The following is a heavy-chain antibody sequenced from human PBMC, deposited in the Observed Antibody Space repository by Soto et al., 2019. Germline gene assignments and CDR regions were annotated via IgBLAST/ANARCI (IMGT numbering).Heavy chain of an antibody. CDR2: INPNSGGT. V-gene: IGHV1-2*04. CDR3: ARSDAWIQLWTYDY. Sequence: QVQLVQSGAEVKKPGASVKVSCKASGYTFTGYYMHCVRQAPGQGLEWMGWINPNSGGTNYAQKFQGWVTMTRDTSISTAYMELSRLRSDDTAVYYCARSDAWIQLWTYDYWVQGTLVTVSS. J-gene: IGHJ4*02. D-gene: IGHD5-18*01. CDR1: GYTFTGYY.